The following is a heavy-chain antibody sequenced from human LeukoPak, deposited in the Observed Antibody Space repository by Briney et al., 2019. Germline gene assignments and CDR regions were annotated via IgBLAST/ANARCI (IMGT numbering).Heavy chain of an antibody. CDR3: ATLLDYYDSSGYFDY. D-gene: IGHD3-22*01. CDR2: INPSGGST. J-gene: IGHJ4*02. V-gene: IGHV1-46*01. Sequence: ASVKVSCKASGYTFTSYYMHWVRQAPGQGLEWMGIINPSGGSTSYAQKFQGRVTMTRDTSTSTVYMELSSLRSEDTAVYYCATLLDYYDSSGYFDYWGQGTLVTVSS. CDR1: GYTFTSYY.